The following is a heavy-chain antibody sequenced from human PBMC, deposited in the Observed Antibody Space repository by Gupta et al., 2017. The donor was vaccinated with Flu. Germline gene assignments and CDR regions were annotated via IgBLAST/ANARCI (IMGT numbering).Heavy chain of an antibody. CDR3: ARAALEWELLTYYYYYYMDV. D-gene: IGHD1-26*01. CDR2: IYSGGST. V-gene: IGHV3-53*01. J-gene: IGHJ6*03. Sequence: GLEWVSVIYSGGSTYYADSVKGRFTISRDNSKNTLYLQMNSLRAEDTAVYYCARAALEWELLTYYYYYYMDVWGKGTTVTVSS.